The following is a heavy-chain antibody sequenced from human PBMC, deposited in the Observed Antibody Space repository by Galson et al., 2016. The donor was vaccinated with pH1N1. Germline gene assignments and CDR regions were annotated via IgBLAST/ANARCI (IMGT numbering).Heavy chain of an antibody. Sequence: SLRLSCAGSGFNFSNHWMAWVRQAPGKGLEWVAHVNEEGIEENYIDSVTGRFIITRDNAKTSVFLKMYSLIGDDTAVYYCARVQVSAFFSMDHWGQGALVTVSS. CDR3: ARVQVSAFFSMDH. D-gene: IGHD2-8*01. V-gene: IGHV3-7*03. CDR1: GFNFSNHW. CDR2: VNEEGIEE. J-gene: IGHJ4*02.